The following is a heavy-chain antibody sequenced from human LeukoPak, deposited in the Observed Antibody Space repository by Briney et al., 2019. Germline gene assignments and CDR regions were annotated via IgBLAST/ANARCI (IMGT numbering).Heavy chain of an antibody. D-gene: IGHD3-9*01. CDR3: ARRRVYDILTSYAFDI. V-gene: IGHV1-2*02. CDR2: INPNSGGT. Sequence: ASLKVSCKASGYTFTGYYMHWVRQAPGQGLEWMGWINPNSGGTNYAQKFQGRVTMTRDTSISTAYMELNSLRSDDTTVYYCARRRVYDILTSYAFDIWGQGTMVTVSS. J-gene: IGHJ3*02. CDR1: GYTFTGYY.